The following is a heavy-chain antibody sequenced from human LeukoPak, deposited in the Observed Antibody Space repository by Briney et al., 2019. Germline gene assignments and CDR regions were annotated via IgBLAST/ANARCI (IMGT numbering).Heavy chain of an antibody. CDR2: IKQDGSEK. J-gene: IGHJ1*01. CDR1: GFTFSSHW. V-gene: IGHV3-7*01. Sequence: GGSLRLSCAASGFTFSSHWMNWVRQAPGKGLEWVANIKQDGSEKYYVDSVKGRFTISRDNAKNSLYLQMNGLRAEDTAVYYCARNSIGVVSLARVEYFQNWGQGTLVTVSS. CDR3: ARNSIGVVSLARVEYFQN. D-gene: IGHD3-3*01.